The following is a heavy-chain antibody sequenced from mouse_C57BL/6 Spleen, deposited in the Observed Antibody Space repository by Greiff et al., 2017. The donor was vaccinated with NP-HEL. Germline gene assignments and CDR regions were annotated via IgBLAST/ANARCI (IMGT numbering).Heavy chain of an antibody. Sequence: VQLQQPGAELVMPGASVKLSCKASGYTFTSYWMHWVKQRPGQGLEWIGEIDPSDSYTNYNQKFKGKSTLTVDKSSSTAYMQLSSLTSEDSAVYYCARANLYDGYYGGFDYWGQGTTLTVSS. J-gene: IGHJ2*01. CDR3: ARANLYDGYYGGFDY. V-gene: IGHV1-69*01. CDR2: IDPSDSYT. CDR1: GYTFTSYW. D-gene: IGHD2-3*01.